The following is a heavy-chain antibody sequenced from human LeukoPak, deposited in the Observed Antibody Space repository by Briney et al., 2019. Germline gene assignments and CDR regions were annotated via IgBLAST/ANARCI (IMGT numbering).Heavy chain of an antibody. Sequence: SETLSLTCTVSGDSISSYYWSWIRQPPGKGLEWIGYIYYSGSTNYNPSLKSRVTISVDTSKNQFSLKLSSVTAADTAVYYCARVTYYDILTGYQSVDAFDIWGQGTMVAVSS. V-gene: IGHV4-59*08. CDR3: ARVTYYDILTGYQSVDAFDI. CDR1: GDSISSYY. CDR2: IYYSGST. J-gene: IGHJ3*02. D-gene: IGHD3-9*01.